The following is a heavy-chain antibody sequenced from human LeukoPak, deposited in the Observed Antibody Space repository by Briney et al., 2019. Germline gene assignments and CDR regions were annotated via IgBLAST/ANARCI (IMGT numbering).Heavy chain of an antibody. Sequence: ASVKVSCKASGYTFTSYAMHWVRQAPGQRLGWMGWINAGNGNTKYSQEFQGRVTITRDTSASTAYMELSSLRSEDMAVYYCARDYGDYEGFDYWGRGTLVTVSS. J-gene: IGHJ4*02. V-gene: IGHV1-3*03. D-gene: IGHD4-17*01. CDR1: GYTFTSYA. CDR3: ARDYGDYEGFDY. CDR2: INAGNGNT.